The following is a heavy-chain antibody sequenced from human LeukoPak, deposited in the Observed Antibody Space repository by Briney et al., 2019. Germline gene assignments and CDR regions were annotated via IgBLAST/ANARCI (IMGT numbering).Heavy chain of an antibody. D-gene: IGHD2-21*01. Sequence: PGGSLRLSCVASGFTFSSYWMSWVRQAPGKGLEWVANIKQDGSEKYYVDSVKGRFTISRDNAKNSLYLQMNSLRAEDTAVYYCARDGMVIAIGYYFDYWGQGTLVTVSS. V-gene: IGHV3-7*01. J-gene: IGHJ4*02. CDR2: IKQDGSEK. CDR3: ARDGMVIAIGYYFDY. CDR1: GFTFSSYW.